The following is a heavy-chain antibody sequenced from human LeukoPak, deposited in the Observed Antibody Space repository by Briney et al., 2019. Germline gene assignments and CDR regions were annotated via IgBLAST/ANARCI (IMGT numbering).Heavy chain of an antibody. D-gene: IGHD3-16*02. Sequence: SQTLSLTCAISVESVSSNNAAWTWNRQSPSRGLECLGRTYYRSKWFNDYAVSVKSRITINPDTSKNQFFLQLNPVTPEDTAVYYCAREYLGGYLIYWGQGTLVTVSS. CDR1: VESVSSNNAA. V-gene: IGHV6-1*01. CDR2: TYYRSKWFN. J-gene: IGHJ4*02. CDR3: AREYLGGYLIY.